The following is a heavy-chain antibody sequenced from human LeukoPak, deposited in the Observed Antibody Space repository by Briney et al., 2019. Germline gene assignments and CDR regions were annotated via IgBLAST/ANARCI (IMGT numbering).Heavy chain of an antibody. J-gene: IGHJ4*01. CDR3: AKDEGYSYGHDFDY. Sequence: PGGSLRLSCTASGSTFSIYAMSWVRQAPGKGLEWVSGISGRGGSTYYADSVKGRFTISRDNSRNTLFLQMNSLRAEDTAVYYCAKDEGYSYGHDFDYWGHGTLVTVSS. V-gene: IGHV3-23*01. CDR1: GSTFSIYA. D-gene: IGHD5-18*01. CDR2: ISGRGGST.